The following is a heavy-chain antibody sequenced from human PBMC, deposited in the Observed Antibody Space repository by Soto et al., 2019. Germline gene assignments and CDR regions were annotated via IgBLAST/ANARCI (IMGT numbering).Heavy chain of an antibody. CDR2: FNHGGST. CDR3: ARSAGPVGGGSYLGA. CDR1: GGSFSCFY. V-gene: IGHV4-34*01. Sequence: SETLSRTCTVTGGSFSCFYWSWIRQPPGKGLEWIGEFNHGGSTSYNPSLKRRVAISTDTSKSQVSLTLTSVTAADTAIYYCARSAGPVGGGSYLGAWGQGTQVTVSS. D-gene: IGHD3-16*02. J-gene: IGHJ5*02.